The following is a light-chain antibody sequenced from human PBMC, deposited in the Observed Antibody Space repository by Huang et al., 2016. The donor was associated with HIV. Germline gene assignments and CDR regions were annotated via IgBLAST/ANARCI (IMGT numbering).Light chain of an antibody. Sequence: EIVLTQSPGTLSLSPGRRATLSCRASQSISNSYLAWYQQKPGQAPRLLSYGASSRATGIPDRCSGSGSGTDFTLTISRLEPEDFAVYYCQQYGSSPPYTFGQGTKLEIK. CDR2: GAS. V-gene: IGKV3-20*01. CDR1: QSISNSY. CDR3: QQYGSSPPYT. J-gene: IGKJ2*01.